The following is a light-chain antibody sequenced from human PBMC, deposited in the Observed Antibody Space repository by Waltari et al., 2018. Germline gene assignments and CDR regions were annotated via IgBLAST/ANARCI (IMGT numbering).Light chain of an antibody. V-gene: IGLV3-10*01. CDR1: TLPKKY. Sequence: SFELTQPPSVSVSPGQTARITCFGDTLPKKYASWYQQKSGQAPVLVMYGDKKRPSGIPGRVSGSSSGTTATLTISGAQVDDEGDYYCSSTDSSGKTFGGGTKLTVL. CDR2: GDK. CDR3: SSTDSSGKT. J-gene: IGLJ2*01.